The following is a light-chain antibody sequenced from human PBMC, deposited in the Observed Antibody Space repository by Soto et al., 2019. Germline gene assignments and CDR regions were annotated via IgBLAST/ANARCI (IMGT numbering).Light chain of an antibody. Sequence: EIEMTQSPATLSVSPGERATLSCRASQSVSSNLGWYQQKPGQAPRRLIYAASTRATGIPARFSGSGSGTEFTLTISSLQSEDFAIYYCQQYNNWPQTFGQGTKVEIK. J-gene: IGKJ1*01. CDR1: QSVSSN. V-gene: IGKV3-15*01. CDR2: AAS. CDR3: QQYNNWPQT.